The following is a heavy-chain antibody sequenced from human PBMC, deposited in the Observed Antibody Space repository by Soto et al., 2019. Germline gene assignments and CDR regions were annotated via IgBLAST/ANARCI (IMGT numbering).Heavy chain of an antibody. CDR2: INPNSGGT. J-gene: IGHJ6*03. D-gene: IGHD3-3*01. V-gene: IGHV1-2*04. CDR1: GYTFTGYY. Sequence: QVQLVQSGAEVKKPGASVKVSCKASGYTFTGYYMHWVRQAPGQGLEWMGWINPNSGGTNYAQKLQGWVTMTRDTSISTAYMELSRLRSDDTAVYYCARGADYDFWIGYLDYYYYYYMDVWGKGTTVTVSS. CDR3: ARGADYDFWIGYLDYYYYYYMDV.